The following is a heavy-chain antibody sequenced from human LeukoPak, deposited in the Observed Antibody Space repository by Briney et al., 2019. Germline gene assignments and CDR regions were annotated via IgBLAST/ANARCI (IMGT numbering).Heavy chain of an antibody. CDR1: GFTFSSYW. D-gene: IGHD2-15*01. J-gene: IGHJ4*02. CDR3: ARALVAPYYFDY. V-gene: IGHV3-74*01. CDR2: IDTDGGGT. Sequence: PGGSLRLSCAASGFTFSSYWMHWVRQAPGKGLVWVSRIDTDGGGTTYADSVKGRFTISRDNAKNTLYLQMDSLRAEDTAVHYCARALVAPYYFDYWGRGALVTVSS.